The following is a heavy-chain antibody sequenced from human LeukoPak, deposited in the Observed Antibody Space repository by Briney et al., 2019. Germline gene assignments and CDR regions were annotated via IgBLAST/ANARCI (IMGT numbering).Heavy chain of an antibody. V-gene: IGHV3-30*07. CDR1: GFTFSSYA. Sequence: PGGSLRLSCAASGFTFSSYAMHWVRQAPGKGLEWVAVIWYDGSNKYYADSVKGRFTISRDNSKNTLYLQMNSLRAEGTAVYYCASSHSSSNYFDYWGQGTLVTVSS. J-gene: IGHJ4*02. CDR3: ASSHSSSNYFDY. D-gene: IGHD6-6*01. CDR2: IWYDGSNK.